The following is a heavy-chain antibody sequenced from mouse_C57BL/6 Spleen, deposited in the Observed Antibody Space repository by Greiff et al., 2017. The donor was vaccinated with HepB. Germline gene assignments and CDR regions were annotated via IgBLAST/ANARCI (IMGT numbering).Heavy chain of an antibody. J-gene: IGHJ4*01. V-gene: IGHV5-4*03. D-gene: IGHD2-1*01. CDR2: ISDGGSYT. CDR1: GFTFSSYA. Sequence: EVMLVESGGGLVKPGGSLKLSCAASGFTFSSYAMSWVRQTPEKRLEWVATISDGGSYTYYPDNVKGRFTISRDNAKNNLYLQMSHLKSEDTAMYYCARSTSYGNYEDYYAMDYWGQGTSVTVSS. CDR3: ARSTSYGNYEDYYAMDY.